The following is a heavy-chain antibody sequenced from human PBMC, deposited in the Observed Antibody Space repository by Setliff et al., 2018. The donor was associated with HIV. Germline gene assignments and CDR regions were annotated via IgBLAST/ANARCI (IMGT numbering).Heavy chain of an antibody. CDR3: ARGLQLWGGADYCYYYMDV. V-gene: IGHV4-34*01. CDR1: GGSFSGYY. Sequence: PSETLSLTCAVYGGSFSGYYWNWTRQPPGKGLEWIGEINDRGSTNYNPSLKSRVTISVDTSKRQFSLNLSSVTAADTAVYYCARGLQLWGGADYCYYYMDVWGKGTTVTVSS. J-gene: IGHJ6*03. CDR2: INDRGST. D-gene: IGHD5-18*01.